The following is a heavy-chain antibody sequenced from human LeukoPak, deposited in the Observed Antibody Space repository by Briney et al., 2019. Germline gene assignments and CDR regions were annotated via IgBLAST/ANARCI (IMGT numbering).Heavy chain of an antibody. J-gene: IGHJ4*02. CDR3: ARVEHDYVWGSYRRDFDY. V-gene: IGHV4-34*01. CDR2: INHSGST. Sequence: SETLSLTCAAYGGSFSGYYWSWIRQPPGKGLEWIGEINHSGSTNYNPSLKSRVTISVDTSKNQFSLKLSSVTAADTAVYYCARVEHDYVWGSYRRDFDYWGQGTLVTVSS. D-gene: IGHD3-16*02. CDR1: GGSFSGYY.